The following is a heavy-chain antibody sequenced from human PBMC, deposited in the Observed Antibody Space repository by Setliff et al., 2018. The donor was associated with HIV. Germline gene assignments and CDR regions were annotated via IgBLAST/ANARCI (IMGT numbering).Heavy chain of an antibody. CDR2: ISHSGETT. V-gene: IGHV3-23*01. CDR3: ARMISYSPYFDY. D-gene: IGHD1-26*01. CDR1: GFTFSTFA. J-gene: IGHJ4*02. Sequence: GGSLRLSCAASGFTFSTFAMSWVRQAPGKGLEWVSTISHSGETTYFADSVKGRFTISRDNSKNTLYLQMTNMDPVDTATYYCARMISYSPYFDYWGQGTLVTVSS.